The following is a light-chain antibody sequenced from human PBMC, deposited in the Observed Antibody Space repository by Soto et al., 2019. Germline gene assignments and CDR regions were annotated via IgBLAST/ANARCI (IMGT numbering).Light chain of an antibody. CDR3: LQDYNLLT. Sequence: ALPMTQSPSSLSASVGDRVTITCRASQGIRNDLGWYQQKPGKAPKLLIYAASILQSGVPSRFSGSGSGTDFTLTISSLQPEDFATYYCLQDYNLLTFGGGTKVEIK. CDR2: AAS. CDR1: QGIRND. J-gene: IGKJ4*01. V-gene: IGKV1-6*01.